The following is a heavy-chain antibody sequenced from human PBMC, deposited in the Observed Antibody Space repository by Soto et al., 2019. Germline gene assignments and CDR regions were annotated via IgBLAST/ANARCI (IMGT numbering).Heavy chain of an antibody. Sequence: SLRLSCASSGFSLSPYSMSWVRQAPGKGLEWVSGISGSGSSKYYADSVKGRFTISRDNSKNTMYLQMNRLRAEDTAVYYCASGTVTDRPLDYWGQGTLVTVYS. D-gene: IGHD1-1*01. CDR1: GFSLSPYS. J-gene: IGHJ4*02. CDR3: ASGTVTDRPLDY. CDR2: ISGSGSSK. V-gene: IGHV3-23*01.